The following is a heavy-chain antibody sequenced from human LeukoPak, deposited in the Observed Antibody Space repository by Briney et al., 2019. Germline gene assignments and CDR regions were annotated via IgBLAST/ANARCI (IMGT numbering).Heavy chain of an antibody. J-gene: IGHJ3*02. V-gene: IGHV3-33*01. Sequence: QSGGSLRLSCAASGFTFSSYGMHWVRQAPGKGLEWVAVIWYDGSNKYYADSVKGRFTISRDNSKNTLYLQMNSLRAEDTAVYYCARDITDGYILGAFDIWGQGTMVTVSS. CDR1: GFTFSSYG. CDR2: IWYDGSNK. D-gene: IGHD5-12*01. CDR3: ARDITDGYILGAFDI.